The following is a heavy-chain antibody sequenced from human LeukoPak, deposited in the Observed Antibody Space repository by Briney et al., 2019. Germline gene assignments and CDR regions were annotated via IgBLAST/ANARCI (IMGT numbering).Heavy chain of an antibody. CDR1: VFTFSSYA. CDR3: VKDYGDAPDYFDF. V-gene: IGHV3-64D*09. CDR2: ISSNGGST. D-gene: IGHD5-24*01. J-gene: IGHJ4*02. Sequence: PGGSLRLFCSASVFTFSSYAMHWVRQAPGKGLEYVSVISSNGGSTYYADPAKGRFTISRDNSKNTLYLQRISLRDEDAAVYYCVKDYGDAPDYFDFWGQGTPVTVSS.